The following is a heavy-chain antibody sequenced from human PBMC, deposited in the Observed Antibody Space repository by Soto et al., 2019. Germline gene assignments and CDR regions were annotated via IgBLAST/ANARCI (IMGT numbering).Heavy chain of an antibody. CDR3: VKGEYYYDSSGYYPFDY. D-gene: IGHD3-22*01. V-gene: IGHV3-64D*06. J-gene: IGHJ4*02. Sequence: GGSLRLSCSASGFTFNSYVIHWVRQAPGKGLEYVSSIDADGSSTYYGDSVEGRFTISRDNSENTVYLQMSSLRVEDTAVYYCVKGEYYYDSSGYYPFDYWGQGT. CDR2: IDADGSST. CDR1: GFTFNSYV.